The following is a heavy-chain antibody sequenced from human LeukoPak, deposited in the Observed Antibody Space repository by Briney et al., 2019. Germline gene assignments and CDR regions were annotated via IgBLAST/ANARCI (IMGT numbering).Heavy chain of an antibody. D-gene: IGHD1-20*01. V-gene: IGHV4-4*09. CDR2: IYTSGST. CDR1: GGSISSYY. J-gene: IGHJ5*02. CDR3: ARQARGITGTLGFDP. Sequence: SETLSLTCTASGGSISSYYWSWIRQPPGKGLEWIGYIYTSGSTNYNPSLKSRVTISVDTSKNQFSLKLSSVTAADTAVYYCARQARGITGTLGFDPWGQGTLVTVSS.